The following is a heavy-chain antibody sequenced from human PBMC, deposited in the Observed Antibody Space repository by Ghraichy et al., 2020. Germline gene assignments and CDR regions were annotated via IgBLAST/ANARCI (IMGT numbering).Heavy chain of an antibody. CDR3: ARRGGGSSWLEYFQH. J-gene: IGHJ1*01. CDR2: IIPILGIA. Sequence: SVKVSCKASGGTFSSYTISWVRQAPGQGLEWMGRIIPILGIANYAQKFQGRVTITADKSTSTAYMELSSLRSEDTAVYYCARRGGGSSWLEYFQHWGQGTLVTVSS. CDR1: GGTFSSYT. V-gene: IGHV1-69*02. D-gene: IGHD6-13*01.